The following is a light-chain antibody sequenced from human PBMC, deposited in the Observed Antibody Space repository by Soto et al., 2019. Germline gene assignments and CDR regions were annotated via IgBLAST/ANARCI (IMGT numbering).Light chain of an antibody. V-gene: IGLV2-14*01. CDR1: SSDVGGYSY. Sequence: QSVLTQPASVSGSPGQSITISCTGTSSDVGGYSYVSWYQQHPGKAPKFMIYDVSNRPSGVSNRFSGSKSGNTASLTISGLQAEDEADYYCSSYTTSNTLXIVFGTGTRSPS. CDR3: SSYTTSNTLXIV. J-gene: IGLJ1*01. CDR2: DVS.